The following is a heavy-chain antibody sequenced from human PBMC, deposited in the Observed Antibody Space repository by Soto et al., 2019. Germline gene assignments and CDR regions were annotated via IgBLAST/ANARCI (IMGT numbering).Heavy chain of an antibody. D-gene: IGHD5-18*01. Sequence: QLQLQESGPGLVKPSETLSLTCTISGGSISSSSYYWGWIRQPPGKGLEWIGSIYYSGSTYYNPSLKSRVTISVDTSKNQFSLKLSSVTAADTAVYYCARRAWTYGYRDFDYWGQGTLVTVSS. CDR3: ARRAWTYGYRDFDY. CDR1: GGSISSSSYY. CDR2: IYYSGST. J-gene: IGHJ4*02. V-gene: IGHV4-39*01.